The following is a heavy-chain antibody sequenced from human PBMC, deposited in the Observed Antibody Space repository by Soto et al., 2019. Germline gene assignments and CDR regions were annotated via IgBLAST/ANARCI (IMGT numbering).Heavy chain of an antibody. J-gene: IGHJ4*02. V-gene: IGHV4-31*02. CDR2: VFDSGKT. CDR1: GGSITSGGYS. CDR3: ARGSGYYQTFDS. D-gene: IGHD3-3*01. Sequence: QVQLQESGPGLVKPSQTLSLTCSVSGGSITSGGYSWTWIRHQPGKALQWIGYVFDSGKTYYNPSLKGRLTISVDTAKNLFSLELSSVTAADTAVYFCARGSGYYQTFDSWGQGTLVSVSS.